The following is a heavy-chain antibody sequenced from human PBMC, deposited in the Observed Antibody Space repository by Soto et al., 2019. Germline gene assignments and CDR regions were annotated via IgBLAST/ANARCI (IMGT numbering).Heavy chain of an antibody. J-gene: IGHJ4*02. CDR3: AKGEVEGQWLEESDY. D-gene: IGHD6-19*01. CDR1: GFTFSSYG. V-gene: IGHV3-30*18. Sequence: QVQLVESGGGVVQPGRSLRLSCAASGFTFSSYGMHWVRQAPGKGLAWVAGISYDGSNKYYADSVKGRFTISRDNSKNTLYLQMHSLRAEDTAVYYCAKGEVEGQWLEESDYWGQGTLVTVSS. CDR2: ISYDGSNK.